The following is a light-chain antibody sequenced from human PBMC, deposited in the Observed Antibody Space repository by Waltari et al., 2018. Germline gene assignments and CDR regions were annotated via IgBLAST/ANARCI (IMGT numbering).Light chain of an antibody. CDR3: QHYRA. Sequence: DIVLTQSPGTLSLSPGERATLSCRASQTVSSHYLACYQQKPGQAPRLLIFDASSRASCVPDRFSGSGSATDFTLTISILEPEDFAVYYCQHYRAFGQGTTLEIK. CDR2: DAS. J-gene: IGKJ2*01. CDR1: QTVSSHY. V-gene: IGKV3-20*01.